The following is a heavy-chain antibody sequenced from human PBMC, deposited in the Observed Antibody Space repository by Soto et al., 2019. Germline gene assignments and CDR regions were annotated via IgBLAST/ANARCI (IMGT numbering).Heavy chain of an antibody. J-gene: IGHJ6*02. CDR1: GFTFSSYG. Sequence: GGSLRLSCTTSGFTFSSYGMHWVRQAPGKGLEWVAVIWYDGSNKYYSDSVKGRFTISRDNAKDTLYLQMNSLRVEDSAVYYCARPFFARIDYGLHVWGQGTTVTVSS. CDR3: ARPFFARIDYGLHV. CDR2: IWYDGSNK. D-gene: IGHD3-3*01. V-gene: IGHV3-33*01.